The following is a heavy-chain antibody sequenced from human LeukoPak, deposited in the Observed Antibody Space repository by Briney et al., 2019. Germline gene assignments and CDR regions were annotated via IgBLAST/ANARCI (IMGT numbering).Heavy chain of an antibody. Sequence: GGSLRLSCAASGLTFGSYTMSWVRQAPGKGLEWVSGITATGSRTYYADSVKGRFTISRDSSKNTLYLQLNSLGVDDTAVYYCARAEYYYDSSGSWGQGTMVTVSS. V-gene: IGHV3-23*01. CDR3: ARAEYYYDSSGS. CDR1: GLTFGSYT. D-gene: IGHD3-22*01. J-gene: IGHJ3*01. CDR2: ITATGSRT.